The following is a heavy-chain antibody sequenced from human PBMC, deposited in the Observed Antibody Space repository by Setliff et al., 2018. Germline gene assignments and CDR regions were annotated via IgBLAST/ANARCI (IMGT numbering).Heavy chain of an antibody. V-gene: IGHV1-8*02. J-gene: IGHJ4*02. CDR1: GYTFTSYD. CDR2: MNPNSGNT. CDR3: ARDLHYIRAY. Sequence: ASVKVSCKASGYTFTSYDINWVRQATGQGLEWMGWMNPNSGNTGYAQKFQGRVTMTTDTSTSTAYMELRSLRSDDTAVYYCARDLHYIRAYWGQGTLVTVSS. D-gene: IGHD3-10*02.